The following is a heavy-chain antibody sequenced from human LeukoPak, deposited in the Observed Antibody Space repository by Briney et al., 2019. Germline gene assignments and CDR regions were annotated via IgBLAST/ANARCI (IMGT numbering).Heavy chain of an antibody. D-gene: IGHD6-19*01. CDR3: GKGSTGWSRDP. J-gene: IGHJ5*02. Sequence: ASVKVSCKASGYTFTERGISWMRHVPGQGLEWMGWISATSGNTYYAQTFQDRVTMTTDASTSTAYMELSDLTADDTAVYYCGKGSTGWSRDPWGQGTLVTVSS. V-gene: IGHV1-18*01. CDR1: GYTFTERG. CDR2: ISATSGNT.